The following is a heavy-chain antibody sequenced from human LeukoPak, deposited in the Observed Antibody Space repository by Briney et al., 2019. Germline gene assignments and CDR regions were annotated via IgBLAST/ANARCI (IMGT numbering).Heavy chain of an antibody. CDR2: IYYSGST. J-gene: IGHJ6*04. V-gene: IGHV4-59*01. CDR1: GGFISSYY. Sequence: SETLSLTCTVSGGFISSYYWSWIRQPPGKGLEWIGYIYYSGSTNYNPSLKSRVTISVDTSKNQFSLKLSSVTAADTAVYYCASRMDVWGKGTTVTVSS. CDR3: ASRMDV.